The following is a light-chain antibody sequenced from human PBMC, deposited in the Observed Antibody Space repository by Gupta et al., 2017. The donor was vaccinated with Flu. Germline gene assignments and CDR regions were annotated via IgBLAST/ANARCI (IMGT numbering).Light chain of an antibody. CDR3: CSFAGSYTLV. J-gene: IGLJ2*01. CDR1: TSDIGAYDY. V-gene: IGLV2-11*01. CDR2: DVT. Sequence: QSALTQPRSVSGSPGQSVTISCTGSTSDIGAYDYVSWFQQHPSKAPKLIIYDVTKRSSGVPARFSGSKSANTASLTISALQAEDGADYHCCSFAGSYTLVFGGGTKLTVL.